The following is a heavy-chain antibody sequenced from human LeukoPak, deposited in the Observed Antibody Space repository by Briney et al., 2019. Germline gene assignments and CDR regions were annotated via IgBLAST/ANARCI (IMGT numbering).Heavy chain of an antibody. CDR3: ATPQQWLAFYY. Sequence: PSETLSLTCIVSIASVSSYFWSWIRQPPREGLEYIGNIYYSRNTNYNPSLKSRVTISFDTSKNQFSQKLSSVTAADTAVYYCATPQQWLAFYYWGQGILVTVSS. J-gene: IGHJ4*02. CDR1: IASVSSYF. V-gene: IGHV4-59*02. CDR2: IYYSRNT. D-gene: IGHD6-19*01.